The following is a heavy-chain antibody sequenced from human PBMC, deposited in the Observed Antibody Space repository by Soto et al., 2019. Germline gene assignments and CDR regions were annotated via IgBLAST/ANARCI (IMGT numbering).Heavy chain of an antibody. CDR1: GYTFTGYY. D-gene: IGHD5-12*01. J-gene: IGHJ4*02. CDR3: ARANSGDDDEFDY. Sequence: ASVKVSCKASGYTFTGYYMHWVRQAPGRGLEWMGWINPNSGGTYYAQKFQVRVTMTRDTSIRTAYMELSRLRSDDTAVYYCARANSGDDDEFDYWGQGTPVTVSS. CDR2: INPNSGGT. V-gene: IGHV1-2*02.